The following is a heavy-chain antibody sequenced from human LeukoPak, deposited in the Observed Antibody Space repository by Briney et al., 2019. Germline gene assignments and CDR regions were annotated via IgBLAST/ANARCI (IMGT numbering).Heavy chain of an antibody. D-gene: IGHD3-3*01. CDR3: ARDLDTDFWSGYLDY. J-gene: IGHJ4*02. Sequence: GGSLRLSCAASGFTFSSYWMSWVRQAPGKGLEWVANIKQDGSEKYYVDSVKGRFTISRDNAKNSLYLQMNSLRAEDTAVYYCARDLDTDFWSGYLDYWGQGTLVTVSS. V-gene: IGHV3-7*01. CDR1: GFTFSSYW. CDR2: IKQDGSEK.